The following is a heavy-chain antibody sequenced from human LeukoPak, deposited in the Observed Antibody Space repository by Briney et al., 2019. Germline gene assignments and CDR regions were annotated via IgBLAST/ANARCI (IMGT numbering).Heavy chain of an antibody. J-gene: IGHJ4*02. CDR3: ARDSLSSGWSDY. D-gene: IGHD6-19*01. CDR1: GFTFSSYS. CDR2: ISSSSSYI. Sequence: GGSLRLSCAASGFTFSSYSMNWVRQAPGKGLEWVSSISSSSSYIYYADSVKGRFTISRDNAKNPLYLQMNSLRAEDTAVYYCARDSLSSGWSDYWGQGTLVTVSS. V-gene: IGHV3-21*01.